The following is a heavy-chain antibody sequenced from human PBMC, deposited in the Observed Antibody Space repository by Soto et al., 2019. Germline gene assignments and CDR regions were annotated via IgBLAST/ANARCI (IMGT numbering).Heavy chain of an antibody. CDR3: ASHPFTFMDYYYYGMDV. Sequence: GGSLRLSCAASGFTFSSYGMHWVRQAPGKGLEWVAVIWYDGSNKYYADSVKGRFTISRDNSKNTLYLQMNSLRAEDTAVYYCASHPFTFMDYYYYGMDVWGQGTTVTVSS. J-gene: IGHJ6*02. CDR2: IWYDGSNK. CDR1: GFTFSSYG. V-gene: IGHV3-33*01.